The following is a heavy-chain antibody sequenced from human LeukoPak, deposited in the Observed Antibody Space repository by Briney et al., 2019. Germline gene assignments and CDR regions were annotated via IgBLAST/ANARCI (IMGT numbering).Heavy chain of an antibody. D-gene: IGHD4-17*01. Sequence: PGGSPRLSCAASGFTFSSYSMNWVRQAPGKGLEWVSSISSSSSYIYYADSVKGRFTVSRDHSKNTLYLQMNSLRAEDTAVYYCAKDSYGDSFNWFDPWGQGTLVTVSS. CDR2: ISSSSSYI. J-gene: IGHJ5*02. CDR3: AKDSYGDSFNWFDP. V-gene: IGHV3-21*01. CDR1: GFTFSSYS.